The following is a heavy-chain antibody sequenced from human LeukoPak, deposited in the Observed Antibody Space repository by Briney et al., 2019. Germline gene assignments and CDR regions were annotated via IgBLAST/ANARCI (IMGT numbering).Heavy chain of an antibody. CDR1: GFTFSSYW. V-gene: IGHV3-74*01. J-gene: IGHJ4*02. CDR2: TNSDGSST. Sequence: GGSLRLSCAASGFTFSSYWMHWVRQAPGKGLVWVSRTNSDGSSTSYADSVKGRFTISRDNAKNTLYLQMNSLRAEDTAVYYCARDSLDYYGSGSYDYWGQGTLVTVSS. D-gene: IGHD3-10*01. CDR3: ARDSLDYYGSGSYDY.